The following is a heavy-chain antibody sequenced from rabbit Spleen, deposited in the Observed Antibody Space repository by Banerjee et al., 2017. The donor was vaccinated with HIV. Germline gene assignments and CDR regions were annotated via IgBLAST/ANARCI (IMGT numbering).Heavy chain of an antibody. J-gene: IGHJ4*01. V-gene: IGHV1S40*01. Sequence: QSLEESGGDLVKPGASLTLTCTASGFSFSSSDYMCWVRQAPGKGLEWIACIYAGDSGSTYSASWAKGRFTISKTSSTTVTLQMTSLTAADTATYFCARSSGGYVNDGGAYFKLWGPGTLVTVS. CDR2: IYAGDSGST. D-gene: IGHD1-1*01. CDR1: GFSFSSSDY. CDR3: ARSSGGYVNDGGAYFKL.